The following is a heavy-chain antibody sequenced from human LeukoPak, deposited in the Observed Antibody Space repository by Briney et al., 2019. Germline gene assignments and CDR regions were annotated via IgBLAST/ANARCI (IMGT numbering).Heavy chain of an antibody. V-gene: IGHV1-24*01. CDR2: FDAEDGEA. Sequence: ASVKVSCTVSGYTLTELSIHWVRQAPGKGLEGMGGFDAEDGEAIYAQKFQGRVTMTEDTSTDTAYMELSSLRSEDTAVYYCVSVAGNYWGQGTLVTVSS. J-gene: IGHJ4*02. D-gene: IGHD2/OR15-2a*01. CDR3: VSVAGNY. CDR1: GYTLTELS.